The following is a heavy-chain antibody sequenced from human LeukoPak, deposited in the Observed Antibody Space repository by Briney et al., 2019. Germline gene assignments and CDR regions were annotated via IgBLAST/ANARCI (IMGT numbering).Heavy chain of an antibody. D-gene: IGHD3-3*01. CDR3: ARDGGVIYDFWSGFDY. CDR2: ISYDGSNK. Sequence: PGGSLRLSCAASGFTFSSYAMHWVRQAPGKGLEWVAVISYDGSNKYYADSVKGRFTISRDNSKNTLYLQMNSLRAEDTAVYYCARDGGVIYDFWSGFDYWGQGTLVTVSS. CDR1: GFTFSSYA. J-gene: IGHJ4*02. V-gene: IGHV3-30-3*01.